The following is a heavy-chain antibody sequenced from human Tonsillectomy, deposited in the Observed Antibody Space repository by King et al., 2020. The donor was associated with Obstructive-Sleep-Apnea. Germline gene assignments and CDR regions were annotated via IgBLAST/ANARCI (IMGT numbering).Heavy chain of an antibody. CDR2: ISVSGGCT. J-gene: IGHJ3*02. Sequence: VQLVESGGGLVQPGGSLSLSCAASGFTFSSYAMSWVRQAPGKGLEWVSSISVSGGCTYYAASVKGRFTISRDNSKKTLYLQMNSLRAEDTAVYYCASPGFSKGDDAFDIWGQGTMVTVSS. CDR1: GFTFSSYA. CDR3: ASPGFSKGDDAFDI. D-gene: IGHD1-26*01. V-gene: IGHV3-23*04.